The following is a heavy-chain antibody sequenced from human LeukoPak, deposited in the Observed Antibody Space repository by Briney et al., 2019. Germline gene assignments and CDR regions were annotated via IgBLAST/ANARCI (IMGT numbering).Heavy chain of an antibody. V-gene: IGHV3-7*05. CDR1: GFRFSSFW. CDR2: IRQDGSDT. Sequence: PGGSLRLSCAVSGFRFSSFWMSWVRQAPGKGLEWVANIRQDGSDTSYDDSVRGRFTISRDNAKNSLYLQMHSLRDEDTAVYYCARRLYDLSSGQGYHLDFWGQGTLVTVSS. J-gene: IGHJ4*02. CDR3: ARRLYDLSSGQGYHLDF. D-gene: IGHD3-3*01.